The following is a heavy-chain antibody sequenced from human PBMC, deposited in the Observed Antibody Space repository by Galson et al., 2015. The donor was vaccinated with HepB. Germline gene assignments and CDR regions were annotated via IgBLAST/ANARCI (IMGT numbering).Heavy chain of an antibody. CDR2: ISAYNGNT. Sequence: SVKVSCKASGYTFTSYGISWVRQAPGQGLEWMGWISAYNGNTNYAQKLQGRVTMTTDTSTSTAYMELRSLRSDDTAVYYCARARQVYGEAPYYYYYGMDVWGQGTTVTVSS. CDR3: ARARQVYGEAPYYYYYGMDV. J-gene: IGHJ6*02. D-gene: IGHD5/OR15-5a*01. CDR1: GYTFTSYG. V-gene: IGHV1-18*04.